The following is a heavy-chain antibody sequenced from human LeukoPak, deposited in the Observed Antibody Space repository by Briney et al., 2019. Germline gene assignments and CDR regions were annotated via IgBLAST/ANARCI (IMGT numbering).Heavy chain of an antibody. J-gene: IGHJ3*02. CDR3: ARLPYYDFWSGGDAFDI. CDR1: GGSFSGYY. D-gene: IGHD3-3*01. CDR2: INHSGST. Sequence: PSETLSLTCAVYGGSFSGYYWSWIRQPPGKGLEWIGEINHSGSTNYNPSPKSRVTISVDTSKNQFSLKLSSVTAADTTVYYCARLPYYDFWSGGDAFDIWGQGTMVTVSS. V-gene: IGHV4-34*01.